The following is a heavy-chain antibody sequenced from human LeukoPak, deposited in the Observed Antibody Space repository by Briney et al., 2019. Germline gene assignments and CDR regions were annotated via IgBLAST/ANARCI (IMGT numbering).Heavy chain of an antibody. J-gene: IGHJ4*02. CDR2: INHSGSS. V-gene: IGHV4-34*01. D-gene: IGHD2-2*01. CDR3: SRGYCSSTSCYLYFDY. Sequence: PSETLSLTCAVYGRSFSGYYWSWIRQPPGKGLEWIGEINHSGSSNYNPSLKSRVTISVDTSKNQFSLKLSSVTAADTAVYYCSRGYCSSTSCYLYFDYWGQGTLVTVSS. CDR1: GRSFSGYY.